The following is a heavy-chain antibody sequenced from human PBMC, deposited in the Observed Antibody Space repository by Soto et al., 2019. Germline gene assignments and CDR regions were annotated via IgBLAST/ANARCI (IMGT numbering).Heavy chain of an antibody. CDR2: IYSGGST. D-gene: IGHD3-10*01. V-gene: IGHV3-53*01. CDR3: ARDPGDGGFDY. J-gene: IGHJ4*02. Sequence: PGGSLRLSCAASGFTVSSNYMSWVRQAPGKGLEWVSVIYSGGSTYYADSVKGRFAISRDNSKNTPYLQMNSLRAEDTAVYYCARDPGDGGFDYWGQGTLVTVSS. CDR1: GFTVSSNY.